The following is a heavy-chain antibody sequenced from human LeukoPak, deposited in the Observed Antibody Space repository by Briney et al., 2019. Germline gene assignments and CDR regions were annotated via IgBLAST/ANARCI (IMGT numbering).Heavy chain of an antibody. V-gene: IGHV3-49*04. CDR1: GFPFGDYA. J-gene: IGHJ4*02. CDR2: IRSKAYGGTT. D-gene: IGHD3-9*01. CDR3: TRDSKYYDILTGLFGY. Sequence: GGSLRLSCTASGFPFGDYAMSWVRQAPGKGLEWVGFIRSKAYGGTTEYAASVKGRFTISRDDSKSIAYLQMNSLKTEDTAVYYCTRDSKYYDILTGLFGYWGQGTLVTVSS.